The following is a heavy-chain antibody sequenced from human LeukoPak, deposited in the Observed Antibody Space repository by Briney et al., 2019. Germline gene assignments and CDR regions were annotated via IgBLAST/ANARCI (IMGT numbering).Heavy chain of an antibody. CDR3: ATENAYYDFWSGYYRNLNWFDP. D-gene: IGHD3-3*01. J-gene: IGHJ5*02. CDR2: IKQDGSEK. Sequence: PGGSLRLSCAASVFTFSSYWMSWVRQAPGKGLEWVAHIKQDGSEKYYVDSVRGRFTISRDNAKTSLYLQMNSLRAEDTAVYYCATENAYYDFWSGYYRNLNWFDPWGQGTLVTVSS. V-gene: IGHV3-7*01. CDR1: VFTFSSYW.